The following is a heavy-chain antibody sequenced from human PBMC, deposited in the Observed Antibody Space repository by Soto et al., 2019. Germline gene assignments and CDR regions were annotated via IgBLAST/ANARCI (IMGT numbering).Heavy chain of an antibody. CDR2: IYYSGST. CDR3: ARALTMMAKN. V-gene: IGHV4-31*02. J-gene: IGHJ4*02. CDR1: GGSISSGGYY. D-gene: IGHD3-22*01. Sequence: SETLSLTXTVSGGSISSGGYYWSWIRQHPGKGLEWIGYIYYSGSTYYNPSLKNRVTISVDTSKNQFSLKLSSVTAADTAVYYCARALTMMAKNWGQGTLVTVS.